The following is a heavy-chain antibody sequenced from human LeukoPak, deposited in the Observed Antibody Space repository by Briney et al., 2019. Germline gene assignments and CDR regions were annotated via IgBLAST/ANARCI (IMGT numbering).Heavy chain of an antibody. V-gene: IGHV4-38-2*02. CDR2: IYHSGST. Sequence: SETLSLTCTVSGYSISSGYYWGWIRQPPGKGLEWIGSIYHSGSTYYNPSLKSRVTISVDTSKNQFSLKLSSVTAADTAVYYCARVAGIVFDYWGQGTLVTVSS. J-gene: IGHJ4*02. CDR1: GYSISSGYY. D-gene: IGHD3-16*02. CDR3: ARVAGIVFDY.